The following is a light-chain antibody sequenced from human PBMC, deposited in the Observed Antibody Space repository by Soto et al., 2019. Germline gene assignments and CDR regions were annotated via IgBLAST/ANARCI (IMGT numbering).Light chain of an antibody. CDR2: GAS. CDR3: QQYGSSPLAT. CDR1: QSVSSSY. V-gene: IGKV3-20*01. Sequence: EIVLTQSPGTLSLSPGERATLSCRASQSVSSSYLAWYQQKPGQAPRLLIYGASSRATGIPDRFSGSGSGTDFTLTISRLAPEDFAVYYCQQYGSSPLATFGPGTKVDIK. J-gene: IGKJ3*01.